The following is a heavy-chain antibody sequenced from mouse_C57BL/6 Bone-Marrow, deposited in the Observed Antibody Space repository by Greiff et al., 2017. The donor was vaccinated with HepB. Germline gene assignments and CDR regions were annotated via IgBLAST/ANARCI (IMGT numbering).Heavy chain of an antibody. CDR2: ISSGGSYT. Sequence: EVHLVESGGDLVKPGGSLKLSCAASGFTFSSYGMSWVRQTPDKRLEWVATISSGGSYTYYPDSVKGRFTISRDNAKNTLYLQMSSLKSEDTAMYYCARHIQGYYYGSSYYYAMDYWGQGTSVTVSS. J-gene: IGHJ4*01. V-gene: IGHV5-6*01. D-gene: IGHD1-1*01. CDR3: ARHIQGYYYGSSYYYAMDY. CDR1: GFTFSSYG.